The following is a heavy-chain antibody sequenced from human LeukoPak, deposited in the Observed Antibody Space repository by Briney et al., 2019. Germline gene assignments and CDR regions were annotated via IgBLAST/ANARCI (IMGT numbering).Heavy chain of an antibody. D-gene: IGHD2-15*01. CDR3: ATLGYCSGGSCFGYYYGMDV. Sequence: AGESLKISCKGSGYSFTSYWIGWVRQMPGKGLEWMGIIYPGDSDTRYSPSFQGQVTISADKSISTAYLQWSSLKASGTAMYYCATLGYCSGGSCFGYYYGMDVWGQGTTVTVSS. V-gene: IGHV5-51*01. CDR1: GYSFTSYW. CDR2: IYPGDSDT. J-gene: IGHJ6*02.